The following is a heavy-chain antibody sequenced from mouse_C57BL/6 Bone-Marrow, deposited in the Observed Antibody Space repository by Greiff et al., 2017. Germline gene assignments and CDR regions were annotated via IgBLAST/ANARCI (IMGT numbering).Heavy chain of an antibody. CDR3: ASIYDGYGFAY. CDR1: GFSITSYG. D-gene: IGHD2-3*01. CDR2: IWSGGST. V-gene: IGHV2-2*01. J-gene: IGHJ3*01. Sequence: QVQLQQSGPGLVQPSQSLSITCTVSGFSITSYGVHWVRQSPGKGLEWLGVIWSGGSTDYNAAFISRLSISKDNSKSQVFFKMNSLQADDTAIYYCASIYDGYGFAYWGQGTLVTVAA.